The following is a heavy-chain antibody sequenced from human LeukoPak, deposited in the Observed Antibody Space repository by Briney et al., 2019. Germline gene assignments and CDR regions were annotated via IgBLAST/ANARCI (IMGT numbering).Heavy chain of an antibody. CDR2: IYYSGST. J-gene: IGHJ4*02. CDR3: ARVLDTAMGIGSVYFEY. V-gene: IGHV4-61*01. Sequence: SETLSLTCTVSGRSVSSGSYYWIWLRQPPGKGLEWIGYIYYSGSTNYNPSLKSRVTISLDTAKNQFSLKLSSVTAADTAVYCCARVLDTAMGIGSVYFEYWGQGTLVTVSS. D-gene: IGHD5-18*01. CDR1: GRSVSSGSYY.